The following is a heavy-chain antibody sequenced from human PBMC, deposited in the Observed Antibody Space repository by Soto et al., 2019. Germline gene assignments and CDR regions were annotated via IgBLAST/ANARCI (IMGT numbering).Heavy chain of an antibody. V-gene: IGHV3-66*01. Sequence: GGSLRLSCAASGFTVSSNYMSWVRQAPGKGLEWVSVIYSGGSTYYADSVKGRFTISRDNSKNTLYLQMNSLRAEDTAVYYCARSTGYCSSTSCSGSYYFDYWGQGTLVTVSS. D-gene: IGHD2-2*01. CDR3: ARSTGYCSSTSCSGSYYFDY. CDR2: IYSGGST. J-gene: IGHJ4*02. CDR1: GFTVSSNY.